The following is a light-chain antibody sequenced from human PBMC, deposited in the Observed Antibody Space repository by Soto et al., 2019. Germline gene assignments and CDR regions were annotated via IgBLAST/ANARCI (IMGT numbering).Light chain of an antibody. Sequence: VYRVTIPCRASQSVRSWLAWYQQKPGRAPKFLIYDASSLESGVPSRFSGSGSGTEFTLTISGLLPEDFAAYHCQQLYTLPFTFGQGTRLEIK. J-gene: IGKJ5*01. CDR1: QSVRSW. CDR3: QQLYTLPFT. V-gene: IGKV1-5*01. CDR2: DAS.